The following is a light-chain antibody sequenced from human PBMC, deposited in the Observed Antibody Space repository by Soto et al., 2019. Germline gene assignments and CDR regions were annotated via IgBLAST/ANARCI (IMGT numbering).Light chain of an antibody. V-gene: IGKV1-5*01. Sequence: DIQMTHSPATLSASVGDRATITCRASQSISSWLAWYQQKPGKAPKLLIYDASNLESGVPSRFSGSGSGTEFSLTISSLQADDFATYYCQQYNYYWTFGQGTKVDIK. J-gene: IGKJ1*01. CDR3: QQYNYYWT. CDR1: QSISSW. CDR2: DAS.